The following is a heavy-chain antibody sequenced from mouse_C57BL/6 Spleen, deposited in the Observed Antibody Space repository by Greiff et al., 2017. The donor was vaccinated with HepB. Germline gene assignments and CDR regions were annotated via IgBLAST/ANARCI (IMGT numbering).Heavy chain of an antibody. V-gene: IGHV1-59*01. CDR2: IDPSDSYT. J-gene: IGHJ2*01. Sequence: QVQLQQPGAELVRPGTSVKLSCKASGYTFTSYWMHWVKQRPGQGLEWIGVIDPSDSYTNYNQKFKGKATLTVDPSSSTAYMQLSSLTSEDSAVYYCARGGYYFDYWGQGTTLTVSS. CDR3: ARGGYYFDY. CDR1: GYTFTSYW.